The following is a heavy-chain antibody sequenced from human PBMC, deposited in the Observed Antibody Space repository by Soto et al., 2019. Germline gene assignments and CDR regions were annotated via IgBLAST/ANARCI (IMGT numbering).Heavy chain of an antibody. V-gene: IGHV1-45*02. Sequence: FSVHASCKASGYTFACSYLHWVRQAPGQALEWMGWITPFNGNTNYAQKFQDRVTITRDRSMSTAYMELSSLRSEDTAMYYCARSRSKLAYWGGDCPYWYFELCGRGTRVTVAS. CDR2: ITPFNGNT. J-gene: IGHJ2*01. CDR1: GYTFACSY. CDR3: ARSRSKLAYWGGDCPYWYFEL. D-gene: IGHD2-21*02.